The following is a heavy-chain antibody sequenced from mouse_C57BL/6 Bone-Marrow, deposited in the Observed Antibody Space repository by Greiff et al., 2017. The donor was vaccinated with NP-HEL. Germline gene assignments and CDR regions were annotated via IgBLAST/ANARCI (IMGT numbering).Heavy chain of an antibody. CDR1: GVDFSRYW. CDR3: AGYYDEWFAY. CDR2: INPDSSTI. D-gene: IGHD2-4*01. V-gene: IGHV4-1*01. J-gene: IGHJ3*01. Sequence: EADGVDFSRYWMSWVRRAPGKGLEWIGEINPDSSTINYAPSLKDKFIISRDNAKNTLYLQMSKVRSEDTALYYCAGYYDEWFAYWGQGTLVTVSA.